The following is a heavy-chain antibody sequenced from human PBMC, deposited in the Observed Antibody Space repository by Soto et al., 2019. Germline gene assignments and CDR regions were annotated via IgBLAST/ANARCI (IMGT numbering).Heavy chain of an antibody. CDR3: ARRWGEGRVDY. V-gene: IGHV4-4*02. Sequence: SETLSLTCAVSGGSISSSNWWSWVRQPPGKGLEWIGEIYHSGNTNYNPSLKSRVTMAVDKSRNQFSLKLSSVTAADTAVYYCARRWGEGRVDYWGQGNLVTVSS. D-gene: IGHD3-10*01. CDR1: GGSISSSNW. J-gene: IGHJ4*02. CDR2: IYHSGNT.